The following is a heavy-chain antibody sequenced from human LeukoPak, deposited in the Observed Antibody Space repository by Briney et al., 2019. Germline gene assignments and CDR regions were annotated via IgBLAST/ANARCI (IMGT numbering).Heavy chain of an antibody. CDR3: ARERSSYYAFDI. J-gene: IGHJ3*02. V-gene: IGHV1-18*01. CDR2: ISAYNGNT. CDR1: GYTFTSYG. D-gene: IGHD3-10*01. Sequence: ASVKVSCKASGYTFTSYGISWVRQAPGQGLEWMGWISAYNGNTNYAQMFQGRVSMTTDSSTSTAYMELRSLRSDDTAVYYCARERSSYYAFDIWGQGTMVTVSS.